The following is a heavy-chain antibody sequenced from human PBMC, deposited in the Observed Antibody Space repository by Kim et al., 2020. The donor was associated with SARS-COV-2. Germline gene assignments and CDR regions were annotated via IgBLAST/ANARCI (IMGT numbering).Heavy chain of an antibody. CDR1: GFTFSSRV. Sequence: GGSLRLSCAASGFTFSSRVMSWVRQAPRKGPERVASVNNGGNAYYAESVKCPFTVSRAITRDTLYLQLNSLRAEDTALYFGAKDPPSSGWPAFDSWGQG. CDR2: VNNGGNA. D-gene: IGHD6-19*01. V-gene: IGHV3-23*01. J-gene: IGHJ4*02. CDR3: AKDPPSSGWPAFDS.